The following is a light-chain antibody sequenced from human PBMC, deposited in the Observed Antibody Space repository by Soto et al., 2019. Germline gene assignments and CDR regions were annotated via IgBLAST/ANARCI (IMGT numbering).Light chain of an antibody. CDR2: GAS. CDR1: QSVGRNY. V-gene: IGKV3-20*01. Sequence: EIVLTQSPGTLSVSPGERATLSCRASQSVGRNYLAWYQQKPGQGPRLLIYGASSMATDIPDRFSGSGSGTDFTLPSSRLEPEDFAVYCCQQYASSPLTFGGGTKV. CDR3: QQYASSPLT. J-gene: IGKJ4*01.